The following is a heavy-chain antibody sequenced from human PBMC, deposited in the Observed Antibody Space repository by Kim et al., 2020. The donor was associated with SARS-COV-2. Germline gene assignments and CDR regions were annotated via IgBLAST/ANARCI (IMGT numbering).Heavy chain of an antibody. CDR3: AKDYTDYYGSGSSDY. V-gene: IGHV3-23*01. CDR1: GFTFSSYA. J-gene: IGHJ4*02. Sequence: GSLRLSCAASGFTFSSYAMSWVRQAPGKGLEWVSAISCSGGSTYYADSGKGRFTISRDNSKNTLYLQMNSLRAEDTAVYYCAKDYTDYYGSGSSDYWGQGTLVTVSS. D-gene: IGHD3-10*01. CDR2: ISCSGGST.